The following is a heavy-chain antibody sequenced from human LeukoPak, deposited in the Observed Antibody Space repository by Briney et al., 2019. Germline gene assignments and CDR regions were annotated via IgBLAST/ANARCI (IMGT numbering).Heavy chain of an antibody. D-gene: IGHD3-22*01. CDR1: RYSFTSCD. CDR3: YVVVITTPHDAFDI. V-gene: IGHV1-8*01. J-gene: IGHJ3*02. CDR2: VYHNSGNT. Sequence: GASVKVSCTASRYSFTSCDIYWVRLAPGQGLEWMGWVYHNSGNTGYAQKFQGRVTITTDESTSTAYMELSSLRSEDTAVYYWYVVVITTPHDAFDIWGQGTMVTVSS.